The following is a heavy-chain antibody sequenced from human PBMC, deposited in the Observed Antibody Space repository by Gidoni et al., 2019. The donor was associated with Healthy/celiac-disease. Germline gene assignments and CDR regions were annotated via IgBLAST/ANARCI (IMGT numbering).Heavy chain of an antibody. CDR1: GGSISSYY. Sequence: QVQLQESGPGLVKPSETLSLTCTVSGGSISSYYWSWIRQPPGKGLEWIGYIYYSGSTNYNPSLKSRVTISVDTSKNQFSLKLSSVTAADTAVYYCARDRRGYSDGMDVWGQGTTVTVSS. V-gene: IGHV4-59*01. CDR3: ARDRRGYSDGMDV. CDR2: IYYSGST. J-gene: IGHJ6*02. D-gene: IGHD5-18*01.